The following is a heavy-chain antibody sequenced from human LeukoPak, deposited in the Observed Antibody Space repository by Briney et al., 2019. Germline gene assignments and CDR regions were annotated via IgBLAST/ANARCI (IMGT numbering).Heavy chain of an antibody. V-gene: IGHV3-30-3*01. CDR3: ARVALRIAVVGYFDY. CDR2: ISYDGNNK. J-gene: IGHJ4*02. D-gene: IGHD6-19*01. CDR1: RFTFNSYA. Sequence: GGSLRLPCAASRFTFNSYAMHWVRRAPGKGLEGVTDISYDGNNKYYADSVKGRFTISRDNSKNTLYLQMNSLRAEDTAVYYCARVALRIAVVGYFDYWGQGTLVTVSS.